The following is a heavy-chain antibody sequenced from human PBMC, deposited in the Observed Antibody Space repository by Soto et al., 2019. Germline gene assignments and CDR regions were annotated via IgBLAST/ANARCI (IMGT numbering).Heavy chain of an antibody. Sequence: ASVKVSCKASGYTFTSYAMHWVRQAPGQRLEWMGWINAGNGNTKYSQKFQGRVTITRDTSASTAYMELSSLRSEDTAVYYCAKGRAARPNDAFDIWGQGTMVTVSS. CDR1: GYTFTSYA. CDR2: INAGNGNT. CDR3: AKGRAARPNDAFDI. D-gene: IGHD6-6*01. J-gene: IGHJ3*02. V-gene: IGHV1-3*01.